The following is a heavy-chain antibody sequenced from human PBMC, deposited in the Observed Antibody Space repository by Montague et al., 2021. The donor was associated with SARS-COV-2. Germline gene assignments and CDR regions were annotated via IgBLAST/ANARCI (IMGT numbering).Heavy chain of an antibody. CDR1: GGSISSSSYY. CDR2: IYYSGGT. D-gene: IGHD4/OR15-4a*01. Sequence: SETLSLTCTVSGGSISSSSYYWGWIRQPPGKGLEWIGSIYYSGGTYYNPSLKSRVTISVDTSKNQFSLKLSSVTAADTAVYYCASPNFGWDPEDGYYFDYWGQGTLVTVSS. J-gene: IGHJ4*02. CDR3: ASPNFGWDPEDGYYFDY. V-gene: IGHV4-39*01.